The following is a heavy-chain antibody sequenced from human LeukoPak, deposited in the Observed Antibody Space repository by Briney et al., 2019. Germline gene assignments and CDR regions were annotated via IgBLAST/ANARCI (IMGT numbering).Heavy chain of an antibody. CDR2: INPNSGGT. CDR1: GYTFTGYY. V-gene: IGHV1-2*02. CDR3: ARDLSDDYGDSYNWFDP. Sequence: ASVKVSCKASGYTFTGYYMHWVRQAPGQGLEWMGWINPNSGGTNYAQKFQGRVTMTRDTSISTAYMELSRLRSDDTAVYHCARDLSDDYGDSYNWFDPWGQGTLVTVSS. D-gene: IGHD4-17*01. J-gene: IGHJ5*02.